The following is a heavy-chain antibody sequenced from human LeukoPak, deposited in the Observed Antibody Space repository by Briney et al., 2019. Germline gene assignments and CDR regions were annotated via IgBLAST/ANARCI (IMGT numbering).Heavy chain of an antibody. Sequence: GGSLRLSCGAFGFTFGDFAIHWVRQAPGKGLEWVSGISWNSGSIGYADPVKGRFTISRDNAKNTLYLQMNSLRVEDTAVYYCAREIDYGEVSSDYWGQGTLVTVSS. J-gene: IGHJ4*02. CDR3: AREIDYGEVSSDY. CDR2: ISWNSGSI. V-gene: IGHV3-9*01. D-gene: IGHD4-17*01. CDR1: GFTFGDFA.